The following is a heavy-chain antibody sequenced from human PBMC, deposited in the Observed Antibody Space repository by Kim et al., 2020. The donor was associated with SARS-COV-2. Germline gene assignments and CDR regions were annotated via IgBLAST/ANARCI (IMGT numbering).Heavy chain of an antibody. V-gene: IGHV5-10-1*01. J-gene: IGHJ6*02. CDR3: ARLRLDIVVVPAAPVITTNYGMDV. D-gene: IGHD2-2*01. Sequence: GESLKISCKGSGYSFTSYWISWVRQMPGKGLEWMGRIDPSDSYTNYSPSFQGHVTISADKSISTAYLQWSSLKASDTAMYYCARLRLDIVVVPAAPVITTNYGMDVWGQGTTVTVSS. CDR2: IDPSDSYT. CDR1: GYSFTSYW.